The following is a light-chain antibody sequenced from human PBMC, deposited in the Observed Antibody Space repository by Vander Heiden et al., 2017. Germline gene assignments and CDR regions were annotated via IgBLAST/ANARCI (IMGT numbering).Light chain of an antibody. V-gene: IGKV1-39*01. CDR1: QSMSSY. J-gene: IGKJ1*01. Sequence: ILLSHSPSSLSSSVFLFFPIPFLPSQSMSSYLNWYQQKPGKAPKLLIYAASSLQSGVPSRFSGSGSGTDFTLTISSLQPEDFATYYCQQSYSTTWTFGQGTKVEIK. CDR2: AAS. CDR3: QQSYSTTWT.